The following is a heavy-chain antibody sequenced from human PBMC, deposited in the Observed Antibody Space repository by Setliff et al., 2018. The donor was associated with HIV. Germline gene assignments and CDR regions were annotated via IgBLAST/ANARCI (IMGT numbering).Heavy chain of an antibody. CDR1: GFNVNKKY. D-gene: IGHD3-10*01. CDR3: AYYSLGSFYLGYYYYHGMDV. V-gene: IGHV3-66*01. J-gene: IGHJ6*02. Sequence: PGGSLRLSCAASGFNVNKKYMSWVRRAPGKGLEWVSIIYSDDYTKYADSLKGRFTISRDTSKNTLYLQMNSLRAEDTAVYYCAYYSLGSFYLGYYYYHGMDVWGLGTTVTVSS. CDR2: IYSDDYT.